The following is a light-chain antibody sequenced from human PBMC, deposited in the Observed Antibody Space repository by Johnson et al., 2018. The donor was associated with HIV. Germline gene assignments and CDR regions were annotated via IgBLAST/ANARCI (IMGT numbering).Light chain of an antibody. Sequence: QSVLMQPPSVSAAPGQKVTISCSGSSSNIGNNYVSWFQQLPGTAPKLLIYETYKRPSGIPDRFSGSKSGTSATLGITGLQTGDEADYYCGTWDSSLNAYVFGAATKVAVL. CDR2: ETY. CDR1: SSNIGNNY. V-gene: IGLV1-51*02. J-gene: IGLJ1*01. CDR3: GTWDSSLNAYV.